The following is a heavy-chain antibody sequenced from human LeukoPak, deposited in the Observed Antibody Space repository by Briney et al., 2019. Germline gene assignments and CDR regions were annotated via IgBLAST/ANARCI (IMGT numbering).Heavy chain of an antibody. CDR1: GFTFSSYG. J-gene: IGHJ4*02. D-gene: IGHD3-10*02. CDR3: ARGTMFPYYFDY. CDR2: ILYDGSNR. Sequence: GGSLRLSCAASGFTFSSYGMHWVRQAPGKGLEWVAFILYDGSNRYYADSVKGRFTISRDNSKNTLHLQMNSLRVEDTAVYYCARGTMFPYYFDYWGQGTLVTVSS. V-gene: IGHV3-30*02.